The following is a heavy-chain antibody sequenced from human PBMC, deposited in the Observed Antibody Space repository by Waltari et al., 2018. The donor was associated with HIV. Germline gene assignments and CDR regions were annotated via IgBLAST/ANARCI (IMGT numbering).Heavy chain of an antibody. D-gene: IGHD2-15*01. V-gene: IGHV1-24*01. Sequence: QVHLIQSAFDMKRPGASVTIACKVSGYRLSDLSMQWVRQGPGHRLEWMGGFDPKNGKPVYSQRFWGRVSLAEDTSEDTAYLELNRLTSDDTAVYYCVTLYKQSPLYSNFWGQGTLVTVSP. CDR3: VTLYKQSPLYSNF. J-gene: IGHJ1*01. CDR1: GYRLSDLS. CDR2: FDPKNGKP.